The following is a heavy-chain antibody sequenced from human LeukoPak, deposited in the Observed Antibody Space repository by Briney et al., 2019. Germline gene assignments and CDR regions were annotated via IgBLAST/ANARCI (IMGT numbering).Heavy chain of an antibody. Sequence: SETLSLTCTVSGGSISSSSYYWGWIRQPPGKGLEWIGSIYYSGSTYYNPSLKSRVTISVDTSKNQFSLKPSSVTAADTAVYYCARLTVAVAGFDYWGQGTLVTVSS. J-gene: IGHJ4*02. V-gene: IGHV4-39*01. CDR2: IYYSGST. D-gene: IGHD6-19*01. CDR3: ARLTVAVAGFDY. CDR1: GGSISSSSYY.